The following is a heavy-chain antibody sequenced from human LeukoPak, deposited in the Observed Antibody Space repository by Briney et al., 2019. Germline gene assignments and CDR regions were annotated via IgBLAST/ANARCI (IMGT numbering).Heavy chain of an antibody. J-gene: IGHJ1*01. CDR2: IYYNLST. CDR3: AKGGDAYKVGNY. V-gene: IGHV4-39*07. D-gene: IGHD5-24*01. CDR1: GDTIDTRHFY. Sequence: SETLSLTCIVSGDTIDTRHFYWTRIRQPPGKGLEWIGSIYYNLSTSYNPSLLSRGTISVDTSKNQFSLRLTSVTAADTAMYYCAKGGDAYKVGNYWGPGTMVTVSS.